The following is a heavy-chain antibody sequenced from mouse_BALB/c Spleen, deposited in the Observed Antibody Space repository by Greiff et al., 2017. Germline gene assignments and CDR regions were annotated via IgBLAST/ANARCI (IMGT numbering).Heavy chain of an antibody. CDR1: GFTFSDYY. CDR2: ISDGGSYT. D-gene: IGHD2-1*01. Sequence: DVMLVESGGGLVKPGGSLKLSCAASGFTFSDYYMYWVRQTPEKRLEWVATISDGGSYTYYPDSVKGRFTISRDNAKNNLYLQMSSLKSEDTAMYYCARVGNYEDYAMDYWGQGTSVTVSS. V-gene: IGHV5-4*02. CDR3: ARVGNYEDYAMDY. J-gene: IGHJ4*01.